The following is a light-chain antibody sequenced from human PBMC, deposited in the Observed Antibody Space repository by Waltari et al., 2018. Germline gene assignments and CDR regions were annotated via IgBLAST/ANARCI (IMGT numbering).Light chain of an antibody. J-gene: IGLJ2*01. V-gene: IGLV1-51*02. CDR1: SPNIGNNY. CDR3: GTWDSSLSAGV. Sequence: QSVLTQPPSVSAAPGQKVTISCSGSSPNIGNNYVSWYQQLPGTAPKLLIYENHKRPAGSPDRFSGSKSGSSATLGITGLQTGDEADYYCGTWDSSLSAGVFGGGTKLTVL. CDR2: ENH.